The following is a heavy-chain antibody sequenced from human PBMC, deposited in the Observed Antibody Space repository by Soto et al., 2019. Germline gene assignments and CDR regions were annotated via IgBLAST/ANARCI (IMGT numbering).Heavy chain of an antibody. J-gene: IGHJ6*02. V-gene: IGHV4-61*08. CDR1: GGSIREGGYY. CDR3: ARDGDGRMTTNPYYYNGMDV. CDR2: VFYTGRA. Sequence: SETLSLTCSVSGGSIREGGYYWAWIRQPPGKGLEWIGYVFYTGRANYNASLKSRVSISLDTSNYQFSLKLSSVTAADTAVYYCARDGDGRMTTNPYYYNGMDVWGPGTTVTVSS. D-gene: IGHD4-4*01.